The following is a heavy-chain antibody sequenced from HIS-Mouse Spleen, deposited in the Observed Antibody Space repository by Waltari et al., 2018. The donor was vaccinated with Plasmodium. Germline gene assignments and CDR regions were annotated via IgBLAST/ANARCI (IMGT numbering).Heavy chain of an antibody. J-gene: IGHJ4*02. Sequence: QVQLQQWGAGLLKPSETLSLTCAVYGGSFSGYYWSWIRQPPGKGREWIGAINHSGSTNNNPSLKMRVPIAVDTSKKQFARKVSSVTAAETAVYYCARGPGDIVATTFDYWGQGTLVTVSS. V-gene: IGHV4-34*01. D-gene: IGHD5-12*01. CDR3: ARGPGDIVATTFDY. CDR2: INHSGST. CDR1: GGSFSGYY.